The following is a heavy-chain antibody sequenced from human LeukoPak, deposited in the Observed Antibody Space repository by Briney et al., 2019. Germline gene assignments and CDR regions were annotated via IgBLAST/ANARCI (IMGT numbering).Heavy chain of an antibody. V-gene: IGHV1-18*01. Sequence: GASVKVSCKASGYTFTSYGISWVRQAPGQGLEWMGWISAYNGNTNYAQKLQGRVTMTTDTSTSTAYMELRSLRSDDTAVYYCARDLGRTYYYDSSGYCPFDYWGRGTLVTVSS. CDR2: ISAYNGNT. CDR3: ARDLGRTYYYDSSGYCPFDY. CDR1: GYTFTSYG. D-gene: IGHD3-22*01. J-gene: IGHJ4*02.